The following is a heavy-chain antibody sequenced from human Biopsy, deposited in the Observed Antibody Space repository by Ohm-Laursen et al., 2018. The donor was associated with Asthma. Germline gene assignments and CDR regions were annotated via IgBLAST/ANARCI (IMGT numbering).Heavy chain of an antibody. CDR3: ARTYYDFLTGQVKDVFGV. Sequence: GASVKASCNASGYNFISFAIHWVRQAPGHRLEWMGWVNTGNGDTKYSQKFQGRVTITRDTSASTAYMELRSLRSEDTATYYCARTYYDFLTGQVKDVFGVWGQGTMVTVSS. J-gene: IGHJ3*01. D-gene: IGHD3-9*01. V-gene: IGHV1-3*04. CDR2: VNTGNGDT. CDR1: GYNFISFA.